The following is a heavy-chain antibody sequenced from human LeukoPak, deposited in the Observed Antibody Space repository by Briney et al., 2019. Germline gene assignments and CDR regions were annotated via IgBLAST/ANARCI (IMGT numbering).Heavy chain of an antibody. D-gene: IGHD3-10*01. CDR2: IYPADSDT. Sequence: GESLKISCQVSGYIFVNYWIGWVRQMPGKGLESMGIIYPADSDTTYSPSFQGQVTISADKSISTVYLQWSSLKASDTAMYYCARQSRDGSKTRGYYFDYWAREPWSPSP. CDR3: ARQSRDGSKTRGYYFDY. CDR1: GYIFVNYW. V-gene: IGHV5-51*01. J-gene: IGHJ4*02.